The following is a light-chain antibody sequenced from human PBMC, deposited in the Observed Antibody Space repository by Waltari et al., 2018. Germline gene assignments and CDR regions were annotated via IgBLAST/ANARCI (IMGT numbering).Light chain of an antibody. Sequence: SYVLTQPPSVSVAPGKTARITCGGNNIGSKSVHWYQQKPGQAPVLVIYYDSDRPSGIPERFSGSNSGNTATLTISRVEAGDEADYYCQVWDTSSDPNPILFFGGGTKLTVL. CDR1: NIGSKS. CDR2: YDS. J-gene: IGLJ2*01. V-gene: IGLV3-21*04. CDR3: QVWDTSSDPNPILF.